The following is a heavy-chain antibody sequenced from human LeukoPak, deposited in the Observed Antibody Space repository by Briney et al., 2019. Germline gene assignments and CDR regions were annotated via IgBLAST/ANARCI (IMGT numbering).Heavy chain of an antibody. CDR1: GFTFSSYA. V-gene: IGHV3-23*01. D-gene: IGHD3-10*01. J-gene: IGHJ4*02. CDR3: AKDVVGWFGDWGLDY. Sequence: GGSLRLSCAASGFTFSSYAMSWVRQAPGKGLEWVSGISGSGGSTYYADSVKGRFTISRDNSRDTLYVQVNSLRPEDTAVYYCAKDVVGWFGDWGLDYWGQGTLVTVSS. CDR2: ISGSGGST.